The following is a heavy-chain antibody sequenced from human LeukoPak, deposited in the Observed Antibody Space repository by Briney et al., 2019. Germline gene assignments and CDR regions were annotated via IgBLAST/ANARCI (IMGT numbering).Heavy chain of an antibody. V-gene: IGHV4-59*01. J-gene: IGHJ4*02. Sequence: PSETLSLTCTVSGVSISSYYWSWLRQPPGKGLEWVGYIYYSGSTNYNPSLKSRVTISVDTSKNQFSLKLSSVTAADTAVYYCARTQTPYYYDSSGYYSNAYYFDYWGQGTLVTVSS. CDR3: ARTQTPYYYDSSGYYSNAYYFDY. CDR1: GVSISSYY. CDR2: IYYSGST. D-gene: IGHD3-22*01.